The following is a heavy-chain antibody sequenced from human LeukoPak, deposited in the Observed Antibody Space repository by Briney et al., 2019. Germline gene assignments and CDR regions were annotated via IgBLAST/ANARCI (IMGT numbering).Heavy chain of an antibody. CDR3: PRHRISSWNGHANYYYYMDV. V-gene: IGHV5-51*01. Sequence: GESLKISCKGSGYNFTSYWIGWVRQMPGNGLQWMGIIYPGDSGTRYSPSFQGQVTISADKSISTVYLQWSSLKASDTAMYYCPRHRISSWNGHANYYYYMDVWGKGTTVTVSS. CDR2: IYPGDSGT. CDR1: GYNFTSYW. J-gene: IGHJ6*03. D-gene: IGHD1-1*01.